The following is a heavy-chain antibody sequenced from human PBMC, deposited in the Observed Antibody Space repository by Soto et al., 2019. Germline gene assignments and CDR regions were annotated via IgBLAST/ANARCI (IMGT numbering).Heavy chain of an antibody. D-gene: IGHD2-8*01. V-gene: IGHV3-74*01. Sequence: EVQLVESGGGLVQPGGSLRLSCAASGFTFSNYWMHWVRQAPGKGLVWVSRIDRDGSSTNYADSVKGRFTISRDNAKNTLSLHMNRLRPEDTAVYYCTRGVFFDSWGQGTLVTVSS. CDR1: GFTFSNYW. J-gene: IGHJ4*02. CDR3: TRGVFFDS. CDR2: IDRDGSST.